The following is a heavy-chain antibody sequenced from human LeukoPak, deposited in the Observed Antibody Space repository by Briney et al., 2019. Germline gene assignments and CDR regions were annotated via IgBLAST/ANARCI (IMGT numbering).Heavy chain of an antibody. CDR1: GYTFTSYY. V-gene: IGHV1-46*01. CDR2: INPSGGST. J-gene: IGHJ3*02. Sequence: ASVKVSCKASGYTFTSYYMHWVRQAPGQGLEWMGIINPSGGSTSYAQKFQGRVTMTRDISTSTVYMELSSLRSEDTAVYYCARAPPPYDAFDIWGQGTMVTVSS. CDR3: ARAPPPYDAFDI.